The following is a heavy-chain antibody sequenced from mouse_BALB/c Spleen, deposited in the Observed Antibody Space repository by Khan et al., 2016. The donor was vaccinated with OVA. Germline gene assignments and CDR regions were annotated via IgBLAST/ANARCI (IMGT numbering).Heavy chain of an antibody. V-gene: IGHV1-7*01. CDR3: ARRGVYGIFAY. Sequence: QVQLKETGAELVKPGASVKMSCKASGYTFTTYWMHWVNQRPGQGLDWIGYINPSTGYTEYNQKFKDKATLTADKSSSTAYMQLNSLTSEDSAVYYCARRGVYGIFAYWGQGTLVTVSA. CDR2: INPSTGYT. D-gene: IGHD2-1*01. CDR1: GYTFTTYW. J-gene: IGHJ3*01.